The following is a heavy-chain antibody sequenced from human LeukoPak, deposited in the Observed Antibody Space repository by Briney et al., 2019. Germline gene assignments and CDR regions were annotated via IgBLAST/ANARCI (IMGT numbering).Heavy chain of an antibody. J-gene: IGHJ6*02. D-gene: IGHD3-10*01. Sequence: SVKVSCKASGGTFSSYAISWVRQAPGQGLEWMGGIIPIFGTANYAQKFQGRVTITADESTSTAYMELSSLRSEDTAVYYCARDLRLLWFGELLSRYYYYGMDVWGQGTTATVSS. V-gene: IGHV1-69*13. CDR2: IIPIFGTA. CDR3: ARDLRLLWFGELLSRYYYYGMDV. CDR1: GGTFSSYA.